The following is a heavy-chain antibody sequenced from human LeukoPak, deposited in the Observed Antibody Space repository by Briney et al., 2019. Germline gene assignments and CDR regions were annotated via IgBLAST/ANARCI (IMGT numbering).Heavy chain of an antibody. CDR1: GSISSYY. Sequence: SETLSPTCTVSGSISSYYWSWIRQPPGKGLEWIGYIYTSGSTNYNPSLKRRVTISVDTSKNQFSLDLSSVTAADTAVYYCARQKCTSTSCLTKNAFDIWGQGTMVTVSS. V-gene: IGHV4-4*09. CDR2: IYTSGST. J-gene: IGHJ3*02. CDR3: ARQKCTSTSCLTKNAFDI. D-gene: IGHD2-2*01.